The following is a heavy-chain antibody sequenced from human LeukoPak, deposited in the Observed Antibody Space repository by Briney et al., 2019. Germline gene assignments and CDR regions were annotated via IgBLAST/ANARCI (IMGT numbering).Heavy chain of an antibody. CDR1: GSTFSSYA. CDR3: ARWPGYGMDV. CDR2: ISYDGSNK. J-gene: IGHJ6*04. Sequence: PGRSLRLSCAASGSTFSSYAMHWVRQAPDKGLEWVAVISYDGSNKYYADSVKGRFTISRDNSKNTLYLQMNSLRAEDTAVYYCARWPGYGMDVWGKGTTVTVSS. V-gene: IGHV3-30*04.